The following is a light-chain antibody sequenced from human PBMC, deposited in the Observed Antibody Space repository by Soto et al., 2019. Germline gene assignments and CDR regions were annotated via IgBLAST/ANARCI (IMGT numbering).Light chain of an antibody. V-gene: IGKV1-5*03. Sequence: DIQMTQSPSTLSASVGDRVTITCRASQRISSWLAWYQQKPGRAPKLLIYKASSLETGVPSRFSSSGSETECTLIISSLQPDDFASYYCQQYGSSSPWTFGQGTKLEIK. J-gene: IGKJ1*01. CDR1: QRISSW. CDR2: KAS. CDR3: QQYGSSSPWT.